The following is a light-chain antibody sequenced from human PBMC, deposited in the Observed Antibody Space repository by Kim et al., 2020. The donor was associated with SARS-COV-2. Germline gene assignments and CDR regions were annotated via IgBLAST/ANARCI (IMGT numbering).Light chain of an antibody. CDR2: GAS. CDR1: QSVSSNY. Sequence: DIVLTQSPGTLSLSPGERATLSCRASQSVSSNYLAWYQQKPGQAPRLLIYGASSRATGIPDRFSGSESGTDFTLTISRLEPEDFSVYYCQQYGSSPWTFGQGTKVDIK. J-gene: IGKJ1*01. V-gene: IGKV3-20*01. CDR3: QQYGSSPWT.